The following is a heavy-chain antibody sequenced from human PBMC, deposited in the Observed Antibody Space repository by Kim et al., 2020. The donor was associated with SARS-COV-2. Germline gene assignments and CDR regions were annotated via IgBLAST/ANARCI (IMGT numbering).Heavy chain of an antibody. J-gene: IGHJ6*02. CDR2: IYYSGST. Sequence: SETLSLTCTVSGGSISSSSYYWGWIRQPPGKGLEWIGSIYYSGSTYYNPSLKSRVTISVDTSKNQFSLKLSSVTAADTAVYYCARTSGYVSYYYYGMDVWGQGTTVTVSS. CDR3: ARTSGYVSYYYYGMDV. D-gene: IGHD3-16*01. V-gene: IGHV4-39*01. CDR1: GGSISSSSYY.